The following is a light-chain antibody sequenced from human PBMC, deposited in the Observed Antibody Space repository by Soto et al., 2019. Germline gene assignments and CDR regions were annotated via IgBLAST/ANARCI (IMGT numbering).Light chain of an antibody. CDR2: WAS. Sequence: DIVMTQSPDSLSVSLSERATINCKSIHIVLYSSNNKNYLAWYQQKPGQPPKLLIYWASTRESGVPDRFSGSGSGTDFTLTISSLQAEDVAVYYCQQYYSTPLTFGGGTKVDIK. CDR1: HIVLYSSNNKNY. CDR3: QQYYSTPLT. J-gene: IGKJ4*01. V-gene: IGKV4-1*01.